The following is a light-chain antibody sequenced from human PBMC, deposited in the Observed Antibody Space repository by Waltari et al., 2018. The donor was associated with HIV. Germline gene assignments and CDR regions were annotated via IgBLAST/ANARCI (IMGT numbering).Light chain of an antibody. CDR2: DAS. V-gene: IGKV3-11*01. CDR1: QGVSGY. Sequence: IVLTQSPATLSLSPGERATLSCRASQGVSGYLAWYQQKPGQAPRLLIDDASNRATGIPARFSGSGSGTDFTLTSSSLEPEDFAVYYCQQRSNWHTFGQGTKLEIK. J-gene: IGKJ2*01. CDR3: QQRSNWHT.